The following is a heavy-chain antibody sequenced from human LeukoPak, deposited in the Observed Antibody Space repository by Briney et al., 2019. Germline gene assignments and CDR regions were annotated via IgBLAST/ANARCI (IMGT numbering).Heavy chain of an antibody. Sequence: SGPTLVNHTQTLTLTCTFSEFSLSTSGVGVGWIRQPRGKALEWLALIYWDDDKRYSPSLKSRLTITKDTSKNQVVLTMTNMDPVDTATYYCALRGRYCSSTSCFNWFDPWGQGTPVTVSS. CDR2: IYWDDDK. J-gene: IGHJ5*02. CDR1: EFSLSTSGVG. D-gene: IGHD2-2*01. V-gene: IGHV2-5*02. CDR3: ALRGRYCSSTSCFNWFDP.